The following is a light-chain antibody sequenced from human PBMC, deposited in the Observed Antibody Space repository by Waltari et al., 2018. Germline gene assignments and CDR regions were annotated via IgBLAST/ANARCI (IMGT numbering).Light chain of an antibody. Sequence: QSALTQPPSASGSPGQSVTIPCTGASSDVCGYNYVSWYQQHPGNAPKLRIYEVSKRPSVLPDRFSGSQSGNTASLTVAGGQAEEEAYYYCSSDAGNNNDVVCGGGTKRTVL. CDR2: EVS. J-gene: IGLJ2*01. CDR1: SSDVCGYNY. V-gene: IGLV2-8*01. CDR3: SSDAGNNNDVV.